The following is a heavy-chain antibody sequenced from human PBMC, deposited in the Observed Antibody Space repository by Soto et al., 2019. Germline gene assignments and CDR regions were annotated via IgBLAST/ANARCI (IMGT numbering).Heavy chain of an antibody. Sequence: QVQLVESGGGVVQPGRSLRLSCAASGFTFSSYGMHWVRQAPGKGLEWVAVISYDGSNKYYADSVKGRFTISGDNSKNTMYLQMNSRRAEDTAVYYCAKDGGRYCSGGSCPIDYWGQGTLVTVSS. CDR2: ISYDGSNK. J-gene: IGHJ4*02. V-gene: IGHV3-30*18. D-gene: IGHD2-15*01. CDR3: AKDGGRYCSGGSCPIDY. CDR1: GFTFSSYG.